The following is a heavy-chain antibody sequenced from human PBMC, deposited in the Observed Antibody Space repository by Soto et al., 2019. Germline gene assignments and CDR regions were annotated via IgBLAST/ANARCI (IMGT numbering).Heavy chain of an antibody. CDR1: GYTFTSYA. V-gene: IGHV1-3*01. D-gene: IGHD6-19*01. CDR3: VREEWLALIDD. CDR2: INAGNGNT. J-gene: IGHJ4*02. Sequence: ASVKVSCKASGYTFTSYAMHWVRQAPGQRLEWMGWINAGNGNTKYSQKFQGRVTITRDTSASTAYMELSSLRSEDTAVYYCVREEWLALIDDWAQGNLVTVSS.